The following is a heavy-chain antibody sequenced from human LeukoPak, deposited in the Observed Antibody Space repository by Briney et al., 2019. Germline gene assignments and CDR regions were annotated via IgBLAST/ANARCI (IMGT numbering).Heavy chain of an antibody. Sequence: SETLSLTCTVSGGSISSGDYYWSWIRQPPGKGLEWIGYIYYSGSTYYNPSLKSRVTISVDTSKNQFSLKLSSVAAADTAVYYCTRGPSDAFNIWGPGTMVTVSS. J-gene: IGHJ3*02. V-gene: IGHV4-30-4*02. CDR1: GGSISSGDYY. CDR2: IYYSGST. CDR3: TRGPSDAFNI.